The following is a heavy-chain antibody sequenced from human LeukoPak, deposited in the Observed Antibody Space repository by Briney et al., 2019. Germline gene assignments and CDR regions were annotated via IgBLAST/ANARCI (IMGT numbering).Heavy chain of an antibody. CDR1: GGSISSYY. CDR2: IYYSGST. Sequence: SETLSLTCTVSGGSISSYYWNWIRQPPGKGLEWIGYIYYSGSTNYNPSLKCRVTISVDTSKDQFSLKLSSVTAADTAVYYCARSLYYYGSDSFDIWGQGTMVSVSS. CDR3: ARSLYYYGSDSFDI. V-gene: IGHV4-59*01. D-gene: IGHD3-10*01. J-gene: IGHJ3*02.